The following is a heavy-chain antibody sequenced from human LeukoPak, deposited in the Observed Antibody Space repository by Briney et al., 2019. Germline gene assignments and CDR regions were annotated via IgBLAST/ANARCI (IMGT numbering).Heavy chain of an antibody. D-gene: IGHD6-19*01. J-gene: IGHJ4*02. CDR3: ARHNGSGWKRGFDY. V-gene: IGHV4-59*08. CDR1: GDSISSYY. CDR2: IFYSGST. Sequence: SETLSLTCTVSGDSISSYYWSWIRQPPGKGLEWIGYIFYSGSTDNSPSLKSRVTISLDTSKNQFSLKLSSVTAADTAVYYCARHNGSGWKRGFDYWGQGILDTVSS.